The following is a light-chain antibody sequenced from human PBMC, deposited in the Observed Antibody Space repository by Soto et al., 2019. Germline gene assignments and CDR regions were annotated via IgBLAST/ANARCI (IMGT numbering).Light chain of an antibody. J-gene: IGLJ3*02. CDR3: AAWDDSLNGWV. CDR2: SNN. Sequence: QSVLTQPPSASGTPGQRVAISCSGSSANVGTNTVNWYQQLPGTAPKLLVHSNNQRPSGVPDRFSGSKSGTSASLAISGLQSEDEADYYCAAWDDSLNGWVFGGGTKL. V-gene: IGLV1-44*01. CDR1: SANVGTNT.